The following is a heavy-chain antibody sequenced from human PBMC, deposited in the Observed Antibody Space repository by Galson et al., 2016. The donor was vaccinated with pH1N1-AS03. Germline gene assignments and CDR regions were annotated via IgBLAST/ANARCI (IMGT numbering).Heavy chain of an antibody. D-gene: IGHD3-22*01. Sequence: SVKVSCKASGLTFSSYAISWVRQAPGQGLEWMGGVRGVFRTTNYAQKFQGRITITTDQSTSTAYMEVSSLRAEDTAVYYCATAGNYFDFVRFDYWGQGTPVTVFS. CDR3: ATAGNYFDFVRFDY. V-gene: IGHV1-69*05. J-gene: IGHJ4*02. CDR1: GLTFSSYA. CDR2: VRGVFRTT.